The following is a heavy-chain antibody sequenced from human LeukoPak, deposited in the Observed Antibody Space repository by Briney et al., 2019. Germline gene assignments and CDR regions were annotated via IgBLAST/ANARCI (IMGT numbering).Heavy chain of an antibody. D-gene: IGHD3-9*01. CDR3: ARELRYFDWLTKDYYYYGMDV. V-gene: IGHV4-59*01. J-gene: IGHJ6*02. Sequence: SETLSLTCTVSGGSISSYYWNWIRQPPGKGLEWIGYIYYSGSTNYNPSLKSRVTISVDTSKNQFSLKLSSVTAADTAVYYCARELRYFDWLTKDYYYYGMDVWGQGTTVTVSS. CDR2: IYYSGST. CDR1: GGSISSYY.